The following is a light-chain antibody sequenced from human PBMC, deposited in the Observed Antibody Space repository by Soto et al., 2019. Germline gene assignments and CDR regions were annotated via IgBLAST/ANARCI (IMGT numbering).Light chain of an antibody. J-gene: IGKJ5*01. CDR2: GAS. V-gene: IGKV3-15*01. CDR3: QQYNGWPIT. Sequence: EIVMPQSPGTLSVSPGERVTLSCRASQSVGNNLAWHRQKPGQAPRLLIYGASTRATGFPARFSGSGSGTEFTLTISSLQSEDFAVYYCQQYNGWPITFGQGTRLEIK. CDR1: QSVGNN.